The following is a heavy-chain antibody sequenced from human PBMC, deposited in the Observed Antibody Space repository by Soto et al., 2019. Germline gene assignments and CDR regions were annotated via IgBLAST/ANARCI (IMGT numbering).Heavy chain of an antibody. Sequence: GGSLRLSCAASGFTFRSYAIHWVRQSPGKGLEWVAVISRDGSNKYYVDSVKGRFTISRDNSKDTVYLQMNSLRDEDSAMFYCARSRSGAVADSFDFWGQGTLVTVSS. J-gene: IGHJ4*02. V-gene: IGHV3-30*04. D-gene: IGHD3-10*01. CDR3: ARSRSGAVADSFDF. CDR2: ISRDGSNK. CDR1: GFTFRSYA.